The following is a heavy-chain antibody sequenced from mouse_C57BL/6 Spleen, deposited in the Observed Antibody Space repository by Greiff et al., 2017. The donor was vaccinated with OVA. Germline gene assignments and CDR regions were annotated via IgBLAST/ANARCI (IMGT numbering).Heavy chain of an antibody. J-gene: IGHJ2*01. D-gene: IGHD2-14*01. Sequence: EVQGVESGGDLVKPGGSLKLSCAASGFTFSSYGMSWVRQTPDKRLEWVATISSGGSYTYYPASVKGRFTISRDNAKNTLYLQMSSLKSEDTAMYYCARYDYFDYWGQGTTLTVSS. CDR3: ARYDYFDY. V-gene: IGHV5-6*01. CDR1: GFTFSSYG. CDR2: ISSGGSYT.